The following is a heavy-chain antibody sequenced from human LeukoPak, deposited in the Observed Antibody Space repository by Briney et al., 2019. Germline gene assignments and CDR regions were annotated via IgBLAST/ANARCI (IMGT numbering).Heavy chain of an antibody. CDR2: INHSGST. V-gene: IGHV4-34*01. CDR1: GGSFSGYY. Sequence: SETLSLTCAVYGGSFSGYYWSWTRQPPGKGLEWIGEINHSGSTNYNPSLKSRVTISVDTSKNQFSLKLSSVTAADTAVYYCAKYNSGASDDAFDIWGQGTMVTVSS. CDR3: AKYNSGASDDAFDI. J-gene: IGHJ3*02. D-gene: IGHD1-14*01.